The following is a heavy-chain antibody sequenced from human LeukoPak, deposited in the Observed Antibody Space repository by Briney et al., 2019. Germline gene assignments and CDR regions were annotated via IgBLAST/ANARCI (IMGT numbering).Heavy chain of an antibody. CDR2: INHSGST. D-gene: IGHD3-22*01. CDR1: GGSFSGYY. CDR3: ARAYYYDSSGYYLGLDY. Sequence: SETLSLTCAVYGGSFSGYYWSWIRQPPRKGLEWIGEINHSGSTNYNPSLKSRVTISVDTSKNQFSLKLSSVTAADTAVYYCARAYYYDSSGYYLGLDYWGQGTLVTVSS. V-gene: IGHV4-34*01. J-gene: IGHJ4*02.